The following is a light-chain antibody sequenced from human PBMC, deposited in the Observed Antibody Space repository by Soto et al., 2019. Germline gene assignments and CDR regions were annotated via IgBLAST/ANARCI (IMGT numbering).Light chain of an antibody. CDR3: QQYYTTVPT. Sequence: DIVMTQSPDSLAVSLGERATINCKSSQSVLYRSNSKNYLAWYQHKPEQPPKLLIYWGSTRESGVPDRFSGSGAGTNFTLTISSVQAEDGAVYYCQQYYTTVPTFGQGTKLEIK. CDR2: WGS. V-gene: IGKV4-1*01. CDR1: QSVLYRSNSKNY. J-gene: IGKJ2*01.